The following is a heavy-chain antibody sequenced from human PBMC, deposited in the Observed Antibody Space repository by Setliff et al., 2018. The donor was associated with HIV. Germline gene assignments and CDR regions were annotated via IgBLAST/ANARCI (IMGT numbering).Heavy chain of an antibody. CDR3: ARGYCDTSGCLRGGDVS. J-gene: IGHJ5*02. V-gene: IGHV3-30*04. CDR1: GFTFSIYA. D-gene: IGHD3-22*01. Sequence: PGGSLRLSCAASGFTFSIYAIHWVRQAPGKGLEWVAVIPYDGSDKYYADSVKGRFTISRDNSKNTLYLQMNSLRTEDTAVYYCARGYCDTSGCLRGGDVSWGQGTLVTVSS. CDR2: IPYDGSDK.